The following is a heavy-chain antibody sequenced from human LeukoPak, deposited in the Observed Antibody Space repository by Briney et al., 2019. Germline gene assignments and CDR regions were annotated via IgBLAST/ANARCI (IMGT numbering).Heavy chain of an antibody. CDR2: INPSGGT. J-gene: IGHJ4*02. CDR1: GYTFTSYA. CDR3: AREGVAGTGLDY. D-gene: IGHD6-13*01. Sequence: ASVKVSCKASGYTFTSYAMHWVRQAPGQGLEWMGIINPSGGTSYAQKLQGRITMTRDTSTSTVYMELSSLRSEDTAVYYCAREGVAGTGLDYWGQGTLVTVSS. V-gene: IGHV1-46*01.